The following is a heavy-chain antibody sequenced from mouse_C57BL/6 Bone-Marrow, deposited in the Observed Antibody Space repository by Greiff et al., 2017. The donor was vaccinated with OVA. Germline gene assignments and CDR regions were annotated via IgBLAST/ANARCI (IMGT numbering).Heavy chain of an antibody. CDR1: GYTFTDYE. CDR3: TITTVVATRGFAY. Sequence: QVQLQQSGAELVRPGASVTLSCKASGYTFTDYEMHWVKQTPVHGLEWIGAIDPDTGGTAYNQKFKGKAILTADKSSSKAYMELRSLTSEDSVVYYCTITTVVATRGFAYWGQGTLVTVSA. D-gene: IGHD1-1*01. J-gene: IGHJ3*01. CDR2: IDPDTGGT. V-gene: IGHV1-15*01.